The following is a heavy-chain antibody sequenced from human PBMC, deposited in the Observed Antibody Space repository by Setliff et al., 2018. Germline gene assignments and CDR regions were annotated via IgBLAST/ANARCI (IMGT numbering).Heavy chain of an antibody. J-gene: IGHJ4*02. V-gene: IGHV3-73*01. CDR3: AGAGSNSDYFDY. Sequence: ETLSLTCTVSGGSSSSYYWSWVRQPAGKGLEWIGHIYIGDNRAPIYAASVKGRFTISRDDSKNTAYLQMNSLKIEDTAVYYCAGAGSNSDYFDYWGQGTLVTVSS. CDR1: GGSSSSYY. D-gene: IGHD2-2*01. CDR2: IYIGDNRAP.